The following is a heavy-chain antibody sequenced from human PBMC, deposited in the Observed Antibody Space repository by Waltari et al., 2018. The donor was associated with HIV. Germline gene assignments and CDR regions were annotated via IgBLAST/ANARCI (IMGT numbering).Heavy chain of an antibody. D-gene: IGHD3-10*01. J-gene: IGHJ4*02. CDR1: GGSISSGSYH. Sequence: QVQLQESGPGLVKPSQTLSLTCTVSGGSISSGSYHWSWIRQPAGKGLEWIGRIYTSGSTNYNPSLKSRVTISVDTSKNQFSLKLSSVTAADTAVYYCARDRPYYYGSGSLRYFDYWGQGTLVTVSS. CDR3: ARDRPYYYGSGSLRYFDY. CDR2: IYTSGST. V-gene: IGHV4-61*02.